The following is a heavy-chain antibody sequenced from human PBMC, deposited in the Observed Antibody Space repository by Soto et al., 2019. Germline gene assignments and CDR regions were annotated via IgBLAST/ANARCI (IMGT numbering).Heavy chain of an antibody. Sequence: PSETLSLTCTVSGDSISSSTYFWGWVRQPPGKGLEWIGSIYYSGSTYYNPSLKSRVTISVDTSKNHFSLKLSSVTAADPAVYYCARHLGEGYFDYWGQGTLVTVSS. CDR1: GDSISSSTYF. J-gene: IGHJ4*02. V-gene: IGHV4-39*01. CDR2: IYYSGST. CDR3: ARHLGEGYFDY.